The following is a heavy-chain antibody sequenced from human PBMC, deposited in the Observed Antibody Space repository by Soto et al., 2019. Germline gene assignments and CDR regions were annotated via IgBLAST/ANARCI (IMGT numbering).Heavy chain of an antibody. J-gene: IGHJ4*02. D-gene: IGHD5-12*01. CDR1: GYTFTSYA. V-gene: IGHV1-3*05. CDR2: INAGNGNT. CDR3: ASSGRDGYKFFV. Sequence: QVQLVQSGAEEKKPGASVKVSCKASGYTFTSYAMHWVRQAPGQRLEWMGWINAGNGNTKYSQKFQGRVTITRDTSASTADMELSSLRSEDTAVYYCASSGRDGYKFFVWGQGTLVTVSS.